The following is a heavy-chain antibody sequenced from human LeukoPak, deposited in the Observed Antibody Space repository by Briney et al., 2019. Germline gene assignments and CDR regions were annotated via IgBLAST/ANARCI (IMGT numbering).Heavy chain of an antibody. Sequence: SETLSLTCTVSGGSISSSSYYWGWIRQPPGKGLEWIGSIYYSGSTYYNPSHKSRVTISVDTSKNQFSLKLSSVTAADTAVYYCARLWELLNNWFDPWGQGTLVTVSS. CDR2: IYYSGST. CDR3: ARLWELLNNWFDP. V-gene: IGHV4-39*01. CDR1: GGSISSSSYY. J-gene: IGHJ5*02. D-gene: IGHD1-26*01.